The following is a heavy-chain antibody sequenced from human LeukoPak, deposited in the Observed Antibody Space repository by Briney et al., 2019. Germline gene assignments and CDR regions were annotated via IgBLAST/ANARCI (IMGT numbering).Heavy chain of an antibody. CDR1: GYTFTGYY. D-gene: IGHD3-10*01. J-gene: IGHJ4*02. V-gene: IGHV1-18*04. CDR3: ARISTMVRGDPFDY. CDR2: ISAYNGNT. Sequence: ASVKVSCKASGYTFTGYYMHWVRQAPGQGLEWMGWISAYNGNTNFAQKLQGRVTMTTDTSTSTAYMELRSLRSDDTAVYYCARISTMVRGDPFDYWGQGTLVTVSS.